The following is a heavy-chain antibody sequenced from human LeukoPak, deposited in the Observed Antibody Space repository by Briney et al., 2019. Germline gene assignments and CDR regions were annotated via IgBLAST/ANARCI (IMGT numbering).Heavy chain of an antibody. CDR2: ISAYNGNT. CDR3: ARALTKYYYDSSGYYWFDP. J-gene: IGHJ5*02. V-gene: IGHV1-18*01. Sequence: ASVKVSCKASGYTFTSYGISWVRQAPGQGLEWMGWISAYNGNTNYAQKLQGRVTMTTDTSTSTAYMELRSLRSDDTAVYYCARALTKYYYDSSGYYWFDPWGQGTLVTVSS. D-gene: IGHD3-22*01. CDR1: GYTFTSYG.